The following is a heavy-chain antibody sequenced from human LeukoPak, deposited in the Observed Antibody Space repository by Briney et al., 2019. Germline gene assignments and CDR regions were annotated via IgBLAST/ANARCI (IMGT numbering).Heavy chain of an antibody. CDR2: IWFDGTNK. CDR3: AKWGGSFYYYYYGMDV. CDR1: GFTFTTHW. V-gene: IGHV3-30*02. Sequence: GGSLRLSCAASGFTFTTHWMSWVRQAPGKGLEWVAFIWFDGTNKYYADSVKGRFTISRDNSKNTLYLQMNSQRAEDTAVYYCAKWGGSFYYYYYGMDVWGQGTTVTVSS. J-gene: IGHJ6*02. D-gene: IGHD1-26*01.